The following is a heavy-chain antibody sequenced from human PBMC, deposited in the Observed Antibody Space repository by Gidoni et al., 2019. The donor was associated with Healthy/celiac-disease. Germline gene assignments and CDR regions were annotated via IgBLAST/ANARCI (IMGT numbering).Heavy chain of an antibody. CDR1: GFTFSSYA. Sequence: EVQLLESGGGLVQPGGSLRLSCAASGFTFSSYAMSWVRQAPGKGLEWVSAISGSGGSTYYADSVKGRFTISRDNSKNTLYLQMNSLRAEDTAVYYCAKDWKEVDTAMVMFDYWGQGTLVTVSS. CDR2: ISGSGGST. J-gene: IGHJ4*02. CDR3: AKDWKEVDTAMVMFDY. V-gene: IGHV3-23*01. D-gene: IGHD5-18*01.